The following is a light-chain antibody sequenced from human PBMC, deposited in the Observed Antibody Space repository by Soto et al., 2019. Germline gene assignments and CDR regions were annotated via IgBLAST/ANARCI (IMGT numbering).Light chain of an antibody. V-gene: IGLV3-25*02. CDR1: ALPKQY. CDR3: QSADSSATFHV. CDR2: KDT. J-gene: IGLJ1*01. Sequence: SYDLTQPPSVSVSPGQTASITCSGYALPKQYVYWYQQKPGQAPVMIIYKDTQRPSGIPERFSGSNSGTTVTLTISGVQAEDEADYYCQSADSSATFHVFGTGTKVTVL.